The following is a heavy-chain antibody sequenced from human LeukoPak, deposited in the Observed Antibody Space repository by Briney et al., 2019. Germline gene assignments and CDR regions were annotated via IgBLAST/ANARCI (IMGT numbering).Heavy chain of an antibody. CDR2: IYYSGST. CDR3: ARRELLSTPDAFDI. D-gene: IGHD3-10*01. J-gene: IGHJ3*02. V-gene: IGHV4-39*01. CDR1: GGPISSSSYY. Sequence: SETLSLTCTVSGGPISSSSYYWGWIRQPPGKGLEWIGSIYYSGSTYYNPSLKSRVTISVDTSKNQFSLKVSSVTAADTAVYYCARRELLSTPDAFDIWGQGTMVTVSS.